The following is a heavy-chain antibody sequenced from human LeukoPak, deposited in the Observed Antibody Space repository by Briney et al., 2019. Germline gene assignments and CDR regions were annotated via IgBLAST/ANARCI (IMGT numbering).Heavy chain of an antibody. Sequence: ASVKVSCKASGYTFTSYDINWVRQATGQGLEWMGWMNPNSGNTGYAQKFQGRVTMTRNTSISTAYMELSSLRSDDTAVYYCARNYYDSTGYYGDGAFDIWGQETMVTVSS. CDR3: ARNYYDSTGYYGDGAFDI. J-gene: IGHJ3*02. D-gene: IGHD3-22*01. CDR2: MNPNSGNT. CDR1: GYTFTSYD. V-gene: IGHV1-8*02.